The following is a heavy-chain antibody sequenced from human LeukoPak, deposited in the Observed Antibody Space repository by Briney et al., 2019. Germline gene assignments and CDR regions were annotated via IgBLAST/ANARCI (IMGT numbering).Heavy chain of an antibody. CDR3: AKGMQYSSSWYKYYDMDV. D-gene: IGHD6-13*01. J-gene: IGHJ6*02. CDR2: ISGSGGST. Sequence: GGSLRLSCAASGFTFSSYAMSWVRQAPGKGLEWVSAISGSGGSTYYADSVKGRFTISRDNSKNTLYLQMNSLRAEDTAVYYCAKGMQYSSSWYKYYDMDVWGQGTTVTVSS. CDR1: GFTFSSYA. V-gene: IGHV3-23*01.